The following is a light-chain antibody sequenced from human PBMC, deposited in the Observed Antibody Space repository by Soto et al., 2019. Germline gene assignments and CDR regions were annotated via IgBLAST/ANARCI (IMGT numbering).Light chain of an antibody. CDR2: EDS. V-gene: IGLV2-23*01. CDR1: SSDFGSYNL. J-gene: IGLJ1*01. Sequence: QSVLTQPASVSGSPGQSITISCTGTSSDFGSYNLVSWYQQHPGKAPKLMIYEDSKRPSGVSNRFSGSKSGNTASLTISGLQAEDDADYDCCSYAGSSTYVFGTGTKVTGL. CDR3: CSYAGSSTYV.